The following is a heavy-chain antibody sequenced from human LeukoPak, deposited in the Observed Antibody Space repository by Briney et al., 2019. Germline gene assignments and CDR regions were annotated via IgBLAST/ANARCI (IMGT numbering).Heavy chain of an antibody. CDR1: GYTFTGYY. V-gene: IGHV1-2*02. D-gene: IGHD3-16*01. Sequence: GASVKVSCKASGYTFTGYYMHWVRQAPGQGLEWMGWINPNSGGTNYTQKSQGRVTMTRDTSISTAYMELSRLRSDDTAVYYCAREWGSSGTNNWFDPWGQGTLVTVSS. CDR2: INPNSGGT. J-gene: IGHJ5*02. CDR3: AREWGSSGTNNWFDP.